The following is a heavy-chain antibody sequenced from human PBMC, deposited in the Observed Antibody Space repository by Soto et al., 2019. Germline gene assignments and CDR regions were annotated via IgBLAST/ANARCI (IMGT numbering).Heavy chain of an antibody. CDR1: GDTFTYRY. CDR3: AGGGAGSGPFTWELPDH. Sequence: SVKVSCKALGDTFTYRYLHWVRQAPGQALEWMGWITPFSGDIHYAQKFQERVTITRDRSINTAYMQMSSLRSEDTAMYFCAGGGAGSGPFTWELPDHWGQGTLVTVSS. V-gene: IGHV1-45*02. J-gene: IGHJ4*02. CDR2: ITPFSGDI. D-gene: IGHD1-26*01.